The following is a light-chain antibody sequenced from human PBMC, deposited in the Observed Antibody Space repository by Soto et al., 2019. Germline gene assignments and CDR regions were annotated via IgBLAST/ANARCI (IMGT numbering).Light chain of an antibody. CDR2: KAS. V-gene: IGKV1-5*03. CDR3: QQDNSYPPT. CDR1: QSISSW. J-gene: IGKJ4*01. Sequence: DIQMTQSPSTLSASVGDRVTITCRASQSISSWLAWYQQKPGKAPKLLIYKASSLESGVPSRFSGSGSGTEFTLSISSLQPDDFATYYCQQDNSYPPTFGGGTKVDIK.